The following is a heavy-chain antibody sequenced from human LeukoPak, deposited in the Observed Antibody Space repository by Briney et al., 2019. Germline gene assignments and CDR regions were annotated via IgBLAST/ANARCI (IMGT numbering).Heavy chain of an antibody. J-gene: IGHJ5*02. V-gene: IGHV4-34*01. Sequence: SETLSLTCAVYGGSFSGYYWSWIRQPPGKGLEWIGEINHSGSTNYNPSLKSRVTISVDTSKNQFSLKLSSVTAADTAVYYCARGACSDGSCYSWRYNWFDPWGQGTLVTVSS. D-gene: IGHD2-15*01. CDR1: GGSFSGYY. CDR2: INHSGST. CDR3: ARGACSDGSCYSWRYNWFDP.